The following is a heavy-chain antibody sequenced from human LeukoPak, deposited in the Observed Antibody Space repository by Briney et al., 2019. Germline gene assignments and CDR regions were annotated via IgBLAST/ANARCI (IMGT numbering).Heavy chain of an antibody. CDR2: IASDGSST. CDR3: ARGPNSNWSGLDF. CDR1: GFTFSSYW. J-gene: IGHJ4*02. D-gene: IGHD6-6*01. Sequence: GGSLRLSCAASGFTFSSYWMNWVRQAPGKGLVWVSRIASDGSSTTYADSVKGRFSISRDNAKNTLYLQMNSLRVEDTAVYYCARGPNSNWSGLDFWGQGTLLTVSS. V-gene: IGHV3-74*01.